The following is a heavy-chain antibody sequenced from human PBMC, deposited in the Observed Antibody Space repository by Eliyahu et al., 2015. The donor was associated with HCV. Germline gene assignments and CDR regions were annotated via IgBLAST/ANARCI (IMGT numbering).Heavy chain of an antibody. V-gene: IGHV1-3*01. CDR2: INGDNDNT. Sequence: QVQLVQSGAEVKKPGASVKVSCKASGYNLINYAMHWVRQAPGQRLEWMGWINGDNDNTKYSQKLQDRLTITRDTSASTAYMELSNLRSEDTAVYYCARSYIVRLERQDYWGQGTLVTVSS. D-gene: IGHD1-1*01. J-gene: IGHJ4*02. CDR1: GYNLINYA. CDR3: ARSYIVRLERQDY.